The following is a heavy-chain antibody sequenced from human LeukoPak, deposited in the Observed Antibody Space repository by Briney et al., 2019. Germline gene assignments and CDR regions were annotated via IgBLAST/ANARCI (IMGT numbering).Heavy chain of an antibody. CDR1: GAPISSNTW. V-gene: IGHV4-4*02. CDR2: IYHTGRT. Sequence: SGTLSLTCVVSGAPISSNTWRGWIRQPPGKGLEWIGEIYHTGRTNYNPSLKSRVTMSVDKSKNQFSLNLRSVTAADTAVYYCARDNENYWGQGTLVTVSS. D-gene: IGHD1-1*01. J-gene: IGHJ4*02. CDR3: ARDNENY.